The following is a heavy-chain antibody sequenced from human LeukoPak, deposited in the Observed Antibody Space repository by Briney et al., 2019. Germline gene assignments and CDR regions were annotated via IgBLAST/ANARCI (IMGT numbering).Heavy chain of an antibody. CDR2: IYHSGST. CDR3: AGDWDILRSGLDAFDI. Sequence: SQTLSLTCTVSGGSISSGGYYWSWIRQPPGKGLERIGYIYHSGSTYYNPSLKSRVTISVDRSKNQFSLKLSSVTAADTAVYYCAGDWDILRSGLDAFDIWGQGTMVTVSS. V-gene: IGHV4-30-2*01. CDR1: GGSISSGGYY. J-gene: IGHJ3*02. D-gene: IGHD1-26*01.